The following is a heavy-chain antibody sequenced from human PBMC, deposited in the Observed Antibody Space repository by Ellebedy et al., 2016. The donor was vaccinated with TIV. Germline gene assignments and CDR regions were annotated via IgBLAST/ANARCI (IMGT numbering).Heavy chain of an antibody. CDR1: GYTFTGYY. Sequence: ASVKVSXXAAGYTFTGYYMHWVRQAPGQGLEWMGWINPNSGGTNYAQKFQGGVTMTRDTSISTAYMELSRLRSDDTAMYYCARAPVRITAMVFSPWFDPWGQGTLVTVSS. CDR3: ARAPVRITAMVFSPWFDP. J-gene: IGHJ5*02. D-gene: IGHD5-18*01. CDR2: INPNSGGT. V-gene: IGHV1-2*02.